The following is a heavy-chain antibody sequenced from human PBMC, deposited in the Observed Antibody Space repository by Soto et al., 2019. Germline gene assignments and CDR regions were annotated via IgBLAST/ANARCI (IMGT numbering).Heavy chain of an antibody. V-gene: IGHV4-59*01. CDR3: ARAQGAESGFGEN. D-gene: IGHD3-10*01. J-gene: IGHJ4*02. Sequence: NPSETLSLTCTVSGGSISSYYWSWIRQPPGKGLEWIGYIYYSGSTNYNPSLKSRVTISVDTSKNQFSLKLSSVTAADTAVYYCARAQGAESGFGENWGQGTLVTVSS. CDR1: GGSISSYY. CDR2: IYYSGST.